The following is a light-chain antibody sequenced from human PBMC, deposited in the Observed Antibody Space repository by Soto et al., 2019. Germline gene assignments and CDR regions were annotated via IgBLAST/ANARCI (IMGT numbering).Light chain of an antibody. CDR2: DVS. V-gene: IGLV2-14*01. Sequence: QSALTQPASVSGSPGQSITISCTGTSSDVGGYNYVSWYQQHPGKAPKLMIYDVSNRPSGVSNRFSGSKSGNTASQTISGLQAEDEADYYCSSYTSSSVGVFGGGTKLTVL. J-gene: IGLJ3*02. CDR3: SSYTSSSVGV. CDR1: SSDVGGYNY.